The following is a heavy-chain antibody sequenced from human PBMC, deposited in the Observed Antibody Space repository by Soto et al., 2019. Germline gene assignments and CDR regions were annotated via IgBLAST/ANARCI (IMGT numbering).Heavy chain of an antibody. CDR1: GFTVSNNY. J-gene: IGHJ4*02. Sequence: EVQLVESGGGLIQPGGSLRLSCAVSGFTVSNNYMSWVRQAPGKGLEGVSVIYSGGYTAYGDSVKGRFTISRDNSKNTLTPQINSRRAAARAGFYGATQRGGGGYWGQGTLVTVSS. V-gene: IGHV3-53*01. D-gene: IGHD6-25*01. CDR3: ATQRGGGGY. CDR2: IYSGGYT.